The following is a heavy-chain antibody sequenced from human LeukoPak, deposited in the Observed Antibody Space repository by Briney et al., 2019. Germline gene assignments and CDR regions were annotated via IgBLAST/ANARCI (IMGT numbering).Heavy chain of an antibody. Sequence: SETLSLTCTVSGGSISSSSYYWGWIRQPPGKGLEWIGSIYYSGSTYYNPSLKSRVTISVDTSKNQFSLKLSSVTAADTAVYYCASSLNVLLWFGELLSYFDYWGQGTLVTVSS. CDR2: IYYSGST. CDR3: ASSLNVLLWFGELLSYFDY. J-gene: IGHJ4*02. D-gene: IGHD3-10*01. CDR1: GGSISSSSYY. V-gene: IGHV4-39*01.